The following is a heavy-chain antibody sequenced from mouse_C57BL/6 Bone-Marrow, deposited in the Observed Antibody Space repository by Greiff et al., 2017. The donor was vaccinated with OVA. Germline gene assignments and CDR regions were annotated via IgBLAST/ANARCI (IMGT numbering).Heavy chain of an antibody. CDR2: IDPATGNT. CDR1: GFNIKNTY. D-gene: IGHD1-1*01. CDR3: ARAGDYGSSFAY. V-gene: IGHV14-3*01. J-gene: IGHJ3*01. Sequence: VQLQQSVAELVRPGASVKLSCTASGFNIKNTYMHWVKQRPEQGLEWIGGIDPATGNTTYAPKFQGKAIITADTSSNTAYLQLSSLTSEDTAIYYCARAGDYGSSFAYWGQGTLVTVSA.